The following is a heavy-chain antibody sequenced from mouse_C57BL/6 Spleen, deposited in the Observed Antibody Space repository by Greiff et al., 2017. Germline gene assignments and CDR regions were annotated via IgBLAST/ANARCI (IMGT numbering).Heavy chain of an antibody. V-gene: IGHV5-9-1*02. CDR2: ISSGGDYI. D-gene: IGHD1-1*01. CDR3: TREGSTVSSYRDAMDY. Sequence: EVQRVESGEGLVKPGGSLKLSCAASGFTFSSYAMSWVRQTPEKRLEWVAYISSGGDYIYYADTVKGRFTISRDNARNTLYLQMSSLKSEDTAMYYCTREGSTVSSYRDAMDYWGQGTSVTVSS. J-gene: IGHJ4*01. CDR1: GFTFSSYA.